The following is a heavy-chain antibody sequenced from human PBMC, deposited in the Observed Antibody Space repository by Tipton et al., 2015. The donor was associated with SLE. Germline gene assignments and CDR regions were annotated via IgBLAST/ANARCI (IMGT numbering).Heavy chain of an antibody. CDR3: ASPPATIFGVVTLT. CDR1: GFTFENYA. J-gene: IGHJ1*01. CDR2: ISGSGGSI. V-gene: IGHV3-23*01. Sequence: GSLRLSCAASGFTFENYAMAWVRQAPGKGLEWVSAISGSGGSIYYADSVRGRFTISRDNFKNTLYLQISSLRAEDTAVYYCASPPATIFGVVTLTWGQGTLVTVSS. D-gene: IGHD3-3*01.